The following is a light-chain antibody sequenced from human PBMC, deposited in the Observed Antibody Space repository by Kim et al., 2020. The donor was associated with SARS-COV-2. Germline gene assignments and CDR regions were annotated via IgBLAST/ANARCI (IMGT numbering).Light chain of an antibody. CDR2: DNN. Sequence: GQQVTISCSGSSSNIGNKYVSWYQQLPGTAPKLLIYDNNKRPSGIPDRFSGSKSGTSATLGITGLQTGDEADYYCGTWDSSLSAGVFGGGTQLTVL. CDR1: SSNIGNKY. J-gene: IGLJ2*01. CDR3: GTWDSSLSAGV. V-gene: IGLV1-51*01.